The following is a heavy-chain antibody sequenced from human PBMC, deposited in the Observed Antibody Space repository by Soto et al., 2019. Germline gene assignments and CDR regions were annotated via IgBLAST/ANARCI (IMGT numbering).Heavy chain of an antibody. Sequence: QLQLQESGPGLVKPSETLSLTCTVSGGSISSSSYYWGWIRQPPGKGLEWIGSIYYSGSTYYNPSLKSRVTISVDTSKNQFSLKLSSVTAADTAVYYCARQTAMVRENVDYWGQGTLVTVSS. CDR2: IYYSGST. CDR1: GGSISSSSYY. V-gene: IGHV4-39*01. J-gene: IGHJ4*02. D-gene: IGHD3-10*01. CDR3: ARQTAMVRENVDY.